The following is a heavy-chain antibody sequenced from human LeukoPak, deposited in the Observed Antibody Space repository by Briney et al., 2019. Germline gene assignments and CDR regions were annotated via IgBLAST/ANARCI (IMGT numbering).Heavy chain of an antibody. D-gene: IGHD5-24*01. J-gene: IGHJ4*02. CDR3: ARVGNRDGYSFDY. V-gene: IGHV1-69*13. CDR1: GGTFISYA. Sequence: SEKVSCKASGGTFISYAISWVRQAPGQGLEWMGGIIPIFGTANYAQKFQGRVTITADESTSTAYMELSSLRSEDTAVYYCARVGNRDGYSFDYWGQGTLVTVSS. CDR2: IIPIFGTA.